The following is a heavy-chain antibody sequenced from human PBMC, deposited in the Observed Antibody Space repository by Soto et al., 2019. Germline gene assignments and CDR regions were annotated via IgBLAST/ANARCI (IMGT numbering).Heavy chain of an antibody. Sequence: EVQLVESGGGLVQPGGSLSLSCAASGFTLSNYWMSWVRQFPGKGLQWVANIRQDGSDKNYVGSLEGRFTISRDNAKNSVFLQLSSLRDEDTAVYYCGRESRSGGSLWGQGALVTVSS. CDR2: IRQDGSDK. CDR3: GRESRSGGSL. J-gene: IGHJ4*02. CDR1: GFTLSNYW. D-gene: IGHD2-15*01. V-gene: IGHV3-7*01.